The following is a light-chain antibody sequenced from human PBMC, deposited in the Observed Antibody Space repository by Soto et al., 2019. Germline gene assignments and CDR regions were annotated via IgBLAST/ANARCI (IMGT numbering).Light chain of an antibody. CDR1: QSVSSY. CDR2: GAS. J-gene: IGKJ1*01. Sequence: IVLTPSPATLSFSPLQRSTLSLRSTQSVSSYFAWYQQKPGQAPRLLIYGASSRATGIPDRFSGSGSGTDFTLTISRLEPEDFAVYYCQQYGSSPWTFGQGTKVDIK. CDR3: QQYGSSPWT. V-gene: IGKV3-20*01.